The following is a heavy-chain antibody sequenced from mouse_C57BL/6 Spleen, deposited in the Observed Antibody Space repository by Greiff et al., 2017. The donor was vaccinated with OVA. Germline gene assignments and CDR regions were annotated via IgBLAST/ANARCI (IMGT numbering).Heavy chain of an antibody. J-gene: IGHJ2*01. CDR1: GFTFSSYA. Sequence: EVKLVESGGGLVKPGGSLKLSCAASGFTFSSYAMSWVRQTPEKRLEWVATISDGGSYTYYPDNVKGRFTISRDNAKNNLYLQMSHLKSEDTAMYYCARGGAAQATYYLDYWGQGTTLTVSS. CDR3: ARGGAAQATYYLDY. D-gene: IGHD3-2*02. V-gene: IGHV5-4*03. CDR2: ISDGGSYT.